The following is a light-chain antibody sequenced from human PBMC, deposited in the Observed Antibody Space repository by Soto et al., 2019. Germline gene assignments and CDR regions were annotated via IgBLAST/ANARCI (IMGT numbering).Light chain of an antibody. CDR1: QNVRSY. CDR2: DAS. CDR3: QQRTNWPTST. J-gene: IGKJ5*01. Sequence: EIVLTQSPATLSLSPGERATLSCRASQNVRSYLAWYQQKPGQAPRLLIHDASSRATGIPDRFSGSGSGTDFTLTINSLEPEDSAVYYCQQRTNWPTSTFGQGTRLEIK. V-gene: IGKV3-11*01.